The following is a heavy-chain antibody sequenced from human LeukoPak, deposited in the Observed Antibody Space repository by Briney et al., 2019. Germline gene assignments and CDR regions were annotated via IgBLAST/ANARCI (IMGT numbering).Heavy chain of an antibody. CDR3: ARLPGGLGRYYFEY. CDR2: INAGNGNT. V-gene: IGHV1-3*01. J-gene: IGHJ4*02. CDR1: GYTFTSYA. D-gene: IGHD3-16*02. Sequence: GASVKVSCKASGYTFTSYAMHWVRQAPGQRLEWMGWINAGNGNTKYSQKFQDRVTITSDTSASTAHMELSGLRSEDTAIYYCARLPGGLGRYYFEYWGQGTLVTVSS.